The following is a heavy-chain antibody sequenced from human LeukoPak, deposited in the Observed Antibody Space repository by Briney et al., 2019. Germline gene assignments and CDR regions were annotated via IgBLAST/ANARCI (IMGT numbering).Heavy chain of an antibody. CDR1: GGSISSYY. V-gene: IGHV4-59*01. CDR2: IYYSGST. D-gene: IGHD2-8*01. J-gene: IGHJ3*02. Sequence: SETLSLTCTVSGGSISSYYWSWIRQPPGKGLEWIGYIYYSGSTNYNPSLKSRVTISVDTSKNEFSLNVSSVTAADTAVYYCARDSSSMGDAFDIWGQGTMVTVSS. CDR3: ARDSSSMGDAFDI.